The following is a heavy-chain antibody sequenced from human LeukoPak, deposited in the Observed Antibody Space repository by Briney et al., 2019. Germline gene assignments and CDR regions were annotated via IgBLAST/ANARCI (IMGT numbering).Heavy chain of an antibody. CDR3: AKDTKFDP. V-gene: IGHV3-23*01. D-gene: IGHD3-3*01. Sequence: SGGSLRLSCAASGFTVSSNYMSWVRQAPGKGLDWVSSISGSHGSTYYADSVKGRFTISRDNSKNTLYLQMNSLRAEDTAVYYCAKDTKFDPWGQGTLVTVSS. CDR1: GFTVSSNY. CDR2: ISGSHGST. J-gene: IGHJ5*02.